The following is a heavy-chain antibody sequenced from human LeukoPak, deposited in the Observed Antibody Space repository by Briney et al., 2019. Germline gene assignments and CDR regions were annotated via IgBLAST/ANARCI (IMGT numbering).Heavy chain of an antibody. J-gene: IGHJ4*02. CDR3: AKDLLSMIVVVSALGY. D-gene: IGHD3-22*01. Sequence: GGSLRLSCAASGFTFSSYGMHWVRQAPGKGLEWVAVISYDGSNKYYADSVKGRFTISRDNSKNTLYLQMNSLRAEDTAVYYCAKDLLSMIVVVSALGYWGRGTLVTVSS. CDR2: ISYDGSNK. V-gene: IGHV3-30*18. CDR1: GFTFSSYG.